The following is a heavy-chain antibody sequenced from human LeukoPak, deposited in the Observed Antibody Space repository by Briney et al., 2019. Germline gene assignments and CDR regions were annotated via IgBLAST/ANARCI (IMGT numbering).Heavy chain of an antibody. Sequence: SETLSLTCTVSGGSISSSSYYWGWIRQPPGKGLEWIGSIYYSGSTYYNPSLKSRVTISVDTSKNQFSLKLSSVTAADTAVYYCASGIAAAAEKIDYWGQGTLVTVSS. D-gene: IGHD6-13*01. CDR1: GGSISSSSYY. V-gene: IGHV4-39*07. J-gene: IGHJ4*02. CDR3: ASGIAAAAEKIDY. CDR2: IYYSGST.